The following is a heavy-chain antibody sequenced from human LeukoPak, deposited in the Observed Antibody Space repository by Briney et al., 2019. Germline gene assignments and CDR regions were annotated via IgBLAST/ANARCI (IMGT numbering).Heavy chain of an antibody. V-gene: IGHV3-30*02. J-gene: IGHJ4*02. CDR3: ARDLVVAAGTLDVY. Sequence: GGSLRLSCAASGFTFSSYGMHWVRQAPGKGLEWVAFIRYDGSNKYYADSVKGRFTISRDNSRNTVYLQMNSLRPEDTAVYYCARDLVVAAGTLDVYWGQGTLVTVSS. CDR1: GFTFSSYG. D-gene: IGHD6-13*01. CDR2: IRYDGSNK.